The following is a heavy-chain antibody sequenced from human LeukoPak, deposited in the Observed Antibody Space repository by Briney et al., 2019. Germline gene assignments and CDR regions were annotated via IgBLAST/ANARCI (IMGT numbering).Heavy chain of an antibody. CDR3: AKSAACSSTSCAMGDAFDI. V-gene: IGHV3-23*01. D-gene: IGHD2-2*01. Sequence: GGSLRLSCAASGFTFSSYAMSWARQAPGKGLEWVSAISGSGGSTYYADSVKGRFTISRDNSKNTLYLQMNSLRAEDTAVYYCAKSAACSSTSCAMGDAFDIWGQGTMVTVSS. J-gene: IGHJ3*02. CDR2: ISGSGGST. CDR1: GFTFSSYA.